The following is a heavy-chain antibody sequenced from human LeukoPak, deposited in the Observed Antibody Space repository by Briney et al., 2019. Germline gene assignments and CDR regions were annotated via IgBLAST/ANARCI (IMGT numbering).Heavy chain of an antibody. V-gene: IGHV2-5*02. Sequence: SGPTLVNPTQTLTLTCTFSGFSLHTRGVGVGWIRQPPGRALEWLALIYWDDDRRYSPSLKSRLTITKDTSKNQVVLTMTNMEPVDTATYFCAHRKNYYDSSVFDNWGQGTLVTVSS. CDR3: AHRKNYYDSSVFDN. D-gene: IGHD3-22*01. J-gene: IGHJ4*02. CDR1: GFSLHTRGVG. CDR2: IYWDDDR.